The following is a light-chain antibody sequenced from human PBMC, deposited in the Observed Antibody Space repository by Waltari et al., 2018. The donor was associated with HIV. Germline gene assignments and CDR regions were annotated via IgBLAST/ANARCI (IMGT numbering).Light chain of an antibody. J-gene: IGLJ2*01. V-gene: IGLV1-47*01. Sequence: QSVLTQPPSASGTPGQRVTISCSGGSSNIGNNHVYWYQQFPGTAPKLLIYRNNPRPSGVPYRFSGSKSGTSASLVISGLRSEDEADYYCAAWDDSLSGVFGGGTKVTVL. CDR2: RNN. CDR3: AAWDDSLSGV. CDR1: SSNIGNNH.